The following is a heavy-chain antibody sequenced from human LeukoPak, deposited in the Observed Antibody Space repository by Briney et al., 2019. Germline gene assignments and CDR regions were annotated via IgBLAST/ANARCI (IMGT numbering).Heavy chain of an antibody. V-gene: IGHV4-34*01. CDR3: ARADIVVVPAAPAVYGMDV. CDR2: IHHSGST. CDR1: GGSFSGYY. D-gene: IGHD2-2*01. Sequence: SETLSLTCAVYGGSFSGYYWSWIRQPPGKGLEWIGEIHHSGSTNYNPSLKSRVTISVDTSKNQFTLKLSSVTAADTAVYYCARADIVVVPAAPAVYGMDVWGQGTTVTVSS. J-gene: IGHJ6*02.